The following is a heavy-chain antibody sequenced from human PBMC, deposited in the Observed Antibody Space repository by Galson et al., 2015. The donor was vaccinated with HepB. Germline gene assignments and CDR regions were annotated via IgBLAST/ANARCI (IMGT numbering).Heavy chain of an antibody. J-gene: IGHJ4*02. V-gene: IGHV3-23*01. D-gene: IGHD7-27*01. CDR1: GFTFSTYA. CDR3: AKARNWGSEWYFDY. CDR2: ISGSDANT. Sequence: SLRLSCAASGFTFSTYAMSWVRQAPGKGLEWVSSISGSDANTYYADSVKGWFTISRDNSKNTLYLQMNSLRAEDTAIYYCAKARNWGSEWYFDYWGQGTLVTVSS.